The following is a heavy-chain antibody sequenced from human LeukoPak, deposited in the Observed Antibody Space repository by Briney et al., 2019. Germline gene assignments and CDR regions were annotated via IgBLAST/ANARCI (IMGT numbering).Heavy chain of an antibody. D-gene: IGHD2-2*01. V-gene: IGHV3-23*01. CDR3: AKTYSTNYHDGFDI. CDR1: GFTFSSYA. Sequence: PGGSLRLSCAASGFTFSSYAMTWVRQAPGKGLEWVSAISGTGAGTYYADSVKGWSTISRDNSKNTLYLQMSSLRAEDTAIYYCAKTYSTNYHDGFDIWGQGTMVTVSS. CDR2: ISGTGAGT. J-gene: IGHJ3*02.